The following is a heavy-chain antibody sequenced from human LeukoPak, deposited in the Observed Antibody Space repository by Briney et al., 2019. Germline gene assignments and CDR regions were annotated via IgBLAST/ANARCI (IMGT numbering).Heavy chain of an antibody. CDR1: GYTFTSYG. Sequence: SVKVSCKASGYTFTSYGISWVRQAPGQGLEWMGWISAYNGNTNYAQKLQGRVTMTTDTSTSTAYMELRSLRSDDTAVYYCARRIYDFWSGYYYYYYYMDVWGKGTTVTVSS. D-gene: IGHD3-3*01. CDR3: ARRIYDFWSGYYYYYYYMDV. J-gene: IGHJ6*03. V-gene: IGHV1-18*01. CDR2: ISAYNGNT.